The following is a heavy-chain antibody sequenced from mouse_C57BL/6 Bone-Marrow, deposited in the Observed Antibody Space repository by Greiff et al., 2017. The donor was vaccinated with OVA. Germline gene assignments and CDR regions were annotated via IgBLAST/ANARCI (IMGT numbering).Heavy chain of an antibody. J-gene: IGHJ3*01. D-gene: IGHD2-3*01. CDR1: GYTFTSYG. CDR2: IYPRSGNT. CDR3: ARLGGYYVFAY. V-gene: IGHV1-81*01. Sequence: QVQLQQSGAELARPGASVKLSCKASGYTFTSYGISWVKQRTGQGLEWIGEIYPRSGNTYYNEKFKGKATLTADKSSSTAYMELRSLPSEDSAVYFCARLGGYYVFAYWGQGTLVTVSA.